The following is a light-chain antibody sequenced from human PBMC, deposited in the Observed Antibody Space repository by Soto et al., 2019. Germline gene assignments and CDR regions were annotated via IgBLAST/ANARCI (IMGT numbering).Light chain of an antibody. CDR2: EVS. CDR1: SSDVGDYNY. Sequence: QSVLTQPASVSGSPGQSITISCTGTSSDVGDYNYVSWYQQHPGEAPKLLIYEVSDRPSGVSNRFSGSKSGNTASLTISGLQAEDEADYYCCSYTSTSTYVFGTGTKLTVL. CDR3: CSYTSTSTYV. J-gene: IGLJ1*01. V-gene: IGLV2-14*01.